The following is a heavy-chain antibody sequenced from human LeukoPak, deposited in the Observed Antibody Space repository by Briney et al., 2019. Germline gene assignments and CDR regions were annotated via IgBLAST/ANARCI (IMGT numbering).Heavy chain of an antibody. CDR3: AGMIVWTVGGYFDH. CDR1: TDSIRSHY. D-gene: IGHD3-22*01. J-gene: IGHJ4*02. CDR2: MYYSGST. Sequence: SESLSLTCTVHTDSIRSHYCRWVRQPPGKGLEWIGYMYYSGSTNYNPSLKSRVTISVDTSKNRFSLKLTSVTAAVSAVYYCAGMIVWTVGGYFDHWGRGTLVTVSS. V-gene: IGHV4-59*11.